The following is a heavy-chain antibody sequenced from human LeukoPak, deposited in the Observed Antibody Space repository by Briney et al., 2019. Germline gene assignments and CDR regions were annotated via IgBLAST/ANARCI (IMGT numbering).Heavy chain of an antibody. CDR3: AKPVVVNVNYFDD. Sequence: GGSLRLSCAASGFTVSTNYMSWVRQAPGKGLEWVSLIYSGGTTYYADSVRGRFTISRDNSKNTLYLQMNSLRAEDTAVYYCAKPVVVNVNYFDDWGQGTLVTVSS. J-gene: IGHJ4*02. D-gene: IGHD2-21*01. CDR2: IYSGGTT. V-gene: IGHV3-53*01. CDR1: GFTVSTNY.